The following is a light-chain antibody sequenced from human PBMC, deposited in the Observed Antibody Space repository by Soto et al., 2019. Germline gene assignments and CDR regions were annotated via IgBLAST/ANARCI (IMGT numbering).Light chain of an antibody. CDR2: KAS. CDR3: QHYNSYSEA. V-gene: IGKV1-5*03. J-gene: IGKJ1*01. CDR1: QTISSW. Sequence: DIQMTQSPSTLSGSVGDRVTITCRASQTISSWLAWYQQKPGKAPKLLIYKASTLKSGVPSRFSGSGSWTDFTLTISSLQPDDFATYYCQHYNSYSEALGQGTNVELK.